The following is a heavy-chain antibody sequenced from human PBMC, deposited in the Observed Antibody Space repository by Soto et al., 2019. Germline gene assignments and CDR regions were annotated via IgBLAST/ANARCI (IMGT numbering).Heavy chain of an antibody. J-gene: IGHJ4*02. CDR1: GYTFTGYA. CDR2: INAGNGNT. D-gene: IGHD6-19*01. CDR3: ARAVAVPADFDY. Sequence: QVQLVQSGAEAKKPGASVKVSCKASGYTFTGYAMHWVRQAPGQRLEWMGWINAGNGNTKYSQKFQGRVTITRDTSASTAYMELSRLRSEDTAVYYCARAVAVPADFDYWGQGTLCTVSS. V-gene: IGHV1-3*01.